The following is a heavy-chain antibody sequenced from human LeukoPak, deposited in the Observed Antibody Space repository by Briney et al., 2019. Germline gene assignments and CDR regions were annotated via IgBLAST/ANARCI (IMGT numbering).Heavy chain of an antibody. Sequence: AASVKVSCKTSGYIFTSYGISWVRQAPGQGLEWMGWINPNSGGTNYAQKFQGRVTMTRDTSISTAYMELSRLRSDDTAVYYCARDLQGADDYWGQGTLVTVSS. CDR1: GYIFTSYG. CDR2: INPNSGGT. V-gene: IGHV1-2*02. CDR3: ARDLQGADDY. D-gene: IGHD1-26*01. J-gene: IGHJ4*02.